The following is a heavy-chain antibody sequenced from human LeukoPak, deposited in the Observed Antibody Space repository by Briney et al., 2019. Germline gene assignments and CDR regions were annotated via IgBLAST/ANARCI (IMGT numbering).Heavy chain of an antibody. CDR1: GGSISSSSYY. D-gene: IGHD1-26*01. Sequence: PSETLSLTCTVSGGSISSSSYYWGWIRQPPGKGLEWIGSIYYSGSTYYNPSLKSRVTISVDTSKNQFSLKLSSVTAADTAVYYCASPTYSGSYYDEVDGYFDYWGQGTLVTVSS. CDR2: IYYSGST. V-gene: IGHV4-39*01. CDR3: ASPTYSGSYYDEVDGYFDY. J-gene: IGHJ4*02.